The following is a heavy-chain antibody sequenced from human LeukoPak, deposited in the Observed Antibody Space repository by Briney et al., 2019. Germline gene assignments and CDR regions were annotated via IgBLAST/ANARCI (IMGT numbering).Heavy chain of an antibody. Sequence: SETLSLTCTVSGGSISSSSYYWGWIRQPPGKGLEWIGSIYYSGNTYYSPSLKSRVTISVDTSKNQFSLKLSSVTAADTAVYYCARLSTAGGTFDFRGQGTMVTVSS. V-gene: IGHV4-39*01. CDR3: ARLSTAGGTFDF. D-gene: IGHD3-10*01. CDR2: IYYSGNT. J-gene: IGHJ3*01. CDR1: GGSISSSSYY.